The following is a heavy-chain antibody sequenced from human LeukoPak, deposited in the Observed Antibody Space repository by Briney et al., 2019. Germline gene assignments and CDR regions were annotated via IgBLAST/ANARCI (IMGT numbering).Heavy chain of an antibody. CDR2: ISGSGGST. CDR1: GFTFSNAW. CDR3: AKIGRYYDFWTGFYEEEVDYMDV. Sequence: GGSLRLSCAASGFTFSNAWMSWVRQAPGKGLEWVSGISGSGGSTKHADSVKGRFTISRDNSKNTLYLQMNSLRAEDTAVYYCAKIGRYYDFWTGFYEEEVDYMDVWGKGATVTVSS. J-gene: IGHJ6*03. D-gene: IGHD3-3*01. V-gene: IGHV3-23*01.